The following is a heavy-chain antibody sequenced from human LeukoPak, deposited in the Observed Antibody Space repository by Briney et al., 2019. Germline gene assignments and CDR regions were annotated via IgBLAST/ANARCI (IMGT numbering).Heavy chain of an antibody. CDR2: ISYDGSDK. CDR1: GFTFSSYG. CDR3: ARDPNGAWYRPPAFDI. J-gene: IGHJ3*02. D-gene: IGHD2-8*01. V-gene: IGHV3-30*03. Sequence: PGRSLRLSCAASGFTFSSYGMHWVRQAPGKGLEWVAVISYDGSDKSHADSVKGRFTISRDNSKDTLFLQMNSLRAEDTAVYYCARDPNGAWYRPPAFDIWGQGTMVTVSS.